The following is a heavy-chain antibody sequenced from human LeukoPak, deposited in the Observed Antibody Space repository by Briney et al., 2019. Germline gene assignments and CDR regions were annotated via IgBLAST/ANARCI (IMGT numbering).Heavy chain of an antibody. J-gene: IGHJ6*02. V-gene: IGHV3-53*01. Sequence: GGSLRLSCAASGFTVSSNYMSWVRQAPGKGLEWVSVIYSGGSTYYADSVKGRFTISRDNSKNTLYLQMNSLRAEDTAVYYCARAESGYSYGYIYYYGMDVWGQGSTVTVSS. CDR3: ARAESGYSYGYIYYYGMDV. CDR2: IYSGGST. CDR1: GFTVSSNY. D-gene: IGHD5-18*01.